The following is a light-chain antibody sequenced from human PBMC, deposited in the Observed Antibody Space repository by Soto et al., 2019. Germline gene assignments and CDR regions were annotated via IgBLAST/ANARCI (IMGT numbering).Light chain of an antibody. Sequence: IVLTQSPATLSVSPGERATLSCRASQAVGSNLASYQQRPGQAPRLLIYDASTRATGIPHRFSGGGSGTEFTLTISSLQSDDVAVYYCQHFNKWPHMPAFGGGTKLAIK. V-gene: IGKV3-15*01. CDR3: QHFNKWPHMPA. CDR1: QAVGSN. J-gene: IGKJ4*01. CDR2: DAS.